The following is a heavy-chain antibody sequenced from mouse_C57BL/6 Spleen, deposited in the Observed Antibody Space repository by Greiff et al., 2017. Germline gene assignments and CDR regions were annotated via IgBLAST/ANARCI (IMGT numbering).Heavy chain of an antibody. V-gene: IGHV1-81*01. CDR2: IYPRSGNT. D-gene: IGHD2-3*01. CDR1: GYTFTSYG. Sequence: VTLQESGAELARPGASVKLSCKASGYTFTSYGISWVKQRTGQGLEWIGEIYPRSGNTYYNEKFKGKATLTADKSSSTAYMELRSLTSEDSAVYFCAREDGYYPYWGQGTTLTVSS. CDR3: AREDGYYPY. J-gene: IGHJ2*01.